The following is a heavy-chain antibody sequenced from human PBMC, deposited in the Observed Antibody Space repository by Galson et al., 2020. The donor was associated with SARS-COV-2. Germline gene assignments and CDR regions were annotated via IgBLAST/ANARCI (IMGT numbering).Heavy chain of an antibody. CDR3: AKDQGNDYGDQLDY. CDR2: VTAGGSIT. D-gene: IGHD4-17*01. V-gene: IGHV3-23*01. Sequence: GESLKISCAGSGFTFSRYAMSWVRPVPGKGLEWVSSVTAGGSITYHADTVKGRFTISRDNSKNTLYLQMNSLRVEDTALYYCAKDQGNDYGDQLDYWGQGTLVSVSS. CDR1: GFTFSRYA. J-gene: IGHJ4*02.